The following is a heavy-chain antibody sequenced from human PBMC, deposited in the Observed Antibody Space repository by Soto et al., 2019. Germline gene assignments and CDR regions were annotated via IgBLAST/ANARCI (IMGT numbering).Heavy chain of an antibody. D-gene: IGHD6-13*01. J-gene: IGHJ6*02. CDR1: GFTFSSYW. V-gene: IGHV3-74*01. CDR2: INSDGSST. CDR3: ARVFLDSCSWFRSPFVYGMDV. Sequence: PGGSLRLSCAASGFTFSSYWMHWVRQAPGKGLVWVSRINSDGSSTSYADSVKGRFTISRDNAKNTLYLQMNSLRAEDTAVYYWARVFLDSCSWFRSPFVYGMDVWGQGTTVTVSS.